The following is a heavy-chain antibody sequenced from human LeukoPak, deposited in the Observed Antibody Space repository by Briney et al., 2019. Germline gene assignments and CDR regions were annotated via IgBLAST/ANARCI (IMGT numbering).Heavy chain of an antibody. D-gene: IGHD3-16*02. J-gene: IGHJ6*03. CDR2: IYVTGT. CDR1: GGSIGTYY. CDR3: ARHIGGGIEDMDV. V-gene: IGHV4-59*08. Sequence: KPSETLSLTCTVSGGSIGTYYWSWIWQSPGKGLEWIGYIYVTGTRYNPYLQSRVTISVDRSRNQFFLKMSSVTAADTAVYYCARHIGGGIEDMDVWGKGTKVIVSS.